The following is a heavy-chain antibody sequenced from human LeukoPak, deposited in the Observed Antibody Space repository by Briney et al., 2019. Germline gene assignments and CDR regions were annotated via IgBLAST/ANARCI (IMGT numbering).Heavy chain of an antibody. CDR3: ARVGPRGYDFWSGYSEALQAVGWFDP. CDR1: GGSISSYY. CDR2: IYYSGST. V-gene: IGHV4-59*01. D-gene: IGHD3-3*01. J-gene: IGHJ5*02. Sequence: SETLSLTCTVSGGSISSYYWSWIRQPPGKGLEWIGYIYYSGSTNYNPSLKSRVTISVDTSKNQFSLKLSSVTAADTAVYYCARVGPRGYDFWSGYSEALQAVGWFDPWGQGTLVTVSP.